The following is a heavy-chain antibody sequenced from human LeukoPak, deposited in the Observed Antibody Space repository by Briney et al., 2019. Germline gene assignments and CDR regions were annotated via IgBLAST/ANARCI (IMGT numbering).Heavy chain of an antibody. CDR1: GFTVSSNY. J-gene: IGHJ4*02. Sequence: GGSLRLSCAASGFTVSSNYMSWVRQAPGKGLEWVSVIYSGGSTYYADSVKGRFTISRDNSKNTLYLQMNSLRAEDTAAYYCARDRGSSSWTDYFDYWGQGTLVTVSS. CDR3: ARDRGSSSWTDYFDY. D-gene: IGHD6-13*01. V-gene: IGHV3-53*01. CDR2: IYSGGST.